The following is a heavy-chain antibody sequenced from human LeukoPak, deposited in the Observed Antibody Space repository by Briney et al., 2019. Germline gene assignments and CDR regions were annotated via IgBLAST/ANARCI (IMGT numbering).Heavy chain of an antibody. CDR2: ISGSGGST. Sequence: PGGSLRLSCAASGFTLSSYAMSWVRQAPGKGLEWVSAISGSGGSTYYADSVKGRFTISRDNSKNTLYLQMNSLRAEDTAVYYCAKGGSMVRGVPIGYWGQGTLVTVSS. V-gene: IGHV3-23*01. CDR1: GFTLSSYA. D-gene: IGHD3-10*01. CDR3: AKGGSMVRGVPIGY. J-gene: IGHJ4*02.